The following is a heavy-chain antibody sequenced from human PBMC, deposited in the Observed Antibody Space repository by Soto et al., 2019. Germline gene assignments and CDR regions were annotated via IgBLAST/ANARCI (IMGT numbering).Heavy chain of an antibody. V-gene: IGHV4-31*03. CDR1: GVSISSGDYY. D-gene: IGHD3-10*01. CDR2: IFYSGTT. J-gene: IGHJ6*02. Sequence: SETLSLTCTVSGVSISSGDYYWSWIRQHPGKGLEWIGYIFYSGTTYYNPSLQSRVTLSLDTPKNQFSLKLSSVTAADTAVYFCAREGYNYNGMDVWGQGTTVTVSS. CDR3: AREGYNYNGMDV.